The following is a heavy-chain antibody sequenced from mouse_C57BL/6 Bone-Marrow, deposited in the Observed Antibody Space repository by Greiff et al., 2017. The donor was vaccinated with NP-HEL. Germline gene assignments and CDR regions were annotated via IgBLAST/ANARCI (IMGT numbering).Heavy chain of an antibody. CDR3: TPYYYGGDY. V-gene: IGHV6-3*01. J-gene: IGHJ2*01. D-gene: IGHD1-1*01. CDR2: IRLKSDNYAT. Sequence: EVKLMESGGGLVQPGGSMKLSCVASGFTFSNYWMNWVRQSPEKGLEWVAQIRLKSDNYATHYAESVKGRFTISRDDSKSSVYLQMNNLRAEDTGIYYCTPYYYGGDYWGQGTTLTVSS. CDR1: GFTFSNYW.